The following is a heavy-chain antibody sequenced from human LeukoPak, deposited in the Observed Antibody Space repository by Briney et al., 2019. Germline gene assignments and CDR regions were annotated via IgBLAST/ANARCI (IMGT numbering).Heavy chain of an antibody. CDR2: ISAYNGNT. V-gene: IGHV1-18*04. D-gene: IGHD3-22*01. CDR3: ARDYYDSSGYYGWAFDI. CDR1: GYTFTGYY. J-gene: IGHJ3*02. Sequence: GASVKVSCKASGYTFTGYYMHWVRQATGQGLEWMGWISAYNGNTNYAQKLQGRVTMTTDTSTSTAYMELRSLRSDDTAVYYCARDYYDSSGYYGWAFDIWGQGTMVTVSS.